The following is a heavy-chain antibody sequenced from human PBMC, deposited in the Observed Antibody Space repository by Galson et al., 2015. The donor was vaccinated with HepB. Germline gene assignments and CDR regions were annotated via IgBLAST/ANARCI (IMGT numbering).Heavy chain of an antibody. J-gene: IGHJ1*01. CDR1: GFCFSDSL. CDR2: IYEDGSAK. CDR3: ARRNKPNE. D-gene: IGHD1/OR15-1a*01. Sequence: SLRLSCAASGFCFSDSLMTWVRQSPERGLEWVANIYEDGSAKCYLDSVKGRFTISRDNSKNSFFLQMDSLRADDTAIYYCARRNKPNEWSQGTLVTVSS. V-gene: IGHV3-7*03.